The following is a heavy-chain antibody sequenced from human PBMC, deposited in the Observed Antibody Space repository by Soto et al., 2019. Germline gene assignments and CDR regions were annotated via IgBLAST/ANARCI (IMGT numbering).Heavy chain of an antibody. CDR1: GYSFTSYW. J-gene: IGHJ5*02. CDR2: IDPSDSYT. CDR3: ARDGEVVAAPGGVWFDP. D-gene: IGHD2-15*01. Sequence: EVQLVQSGAEVKKPGESLRISCKGSGYSFTSYWISWVRQMPGKGLEWMGRIDPSDSYTNYSPSFQGHVTISADKSISTAYLQWSSLKASDTAMYYCARDGEVVAAPGGVWFDPWGQGTLVTVSS. V-gene: IGHV5-10-1*03.